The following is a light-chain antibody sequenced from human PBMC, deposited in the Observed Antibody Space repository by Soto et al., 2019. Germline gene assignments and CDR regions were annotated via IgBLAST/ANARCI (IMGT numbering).Light chain of an antibody. J-gene: IGLJ1*01. CDR2: EVN. CDR3: NSYAGWIYV. CDR1: SSDVGGYNY. V-gene: IGLV2-8*01. Sequence: QSALTQPPSASGSPGQSVTISCTGTSSDVGGYNYVSWYQHHPGKAPKLMIFEVNKRPSGVPDRFSGSKFGNTASLTVSGLQAEDEVDYYCNSYAGWIYVFGTGTKLTVL.